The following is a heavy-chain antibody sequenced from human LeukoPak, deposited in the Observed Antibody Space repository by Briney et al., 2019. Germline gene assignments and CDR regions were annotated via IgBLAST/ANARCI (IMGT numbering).Heavy chain of an antibody. J-gene: IGHJ4*02. CDR1: GFTFSSYA. V-gene: IGHV3-23*01. D-gene: IGHD2-2*01. CDR3: AKDGVPHASGDPTRF. Sequence: GGSLRLSCAASGFTFSSYAMSWVRQAPGKGLEWVSVISGSGGSTYYADSVKGRFTISRDNSKNTLYLQMNNLRAEDTAVYYCAKDGVPHASGDPTRFWGQGTLVTVSS. CDR2: ISGSGGST.